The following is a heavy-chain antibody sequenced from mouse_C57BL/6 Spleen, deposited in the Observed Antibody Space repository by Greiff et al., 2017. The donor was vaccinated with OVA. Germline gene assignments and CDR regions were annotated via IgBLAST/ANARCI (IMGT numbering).Heavy chain of an antibody. Sequence: EVQVVESGGGLVKPGGSLKLSCAASGFTFSSYTMSWVRQTPEKRLEWVATISGGGGNTYYPDSVKGRFTISRDNAKNTLYLQMSSLRSEDTALYYCARQGPASDYDYGGYAMDYWGQGTSVTVSS. CDR3: ARQGPASDYDYGGYAMDY. CDR1: GFTFSSYT. CDR2: ISGGGGNT. D-gene: IGHD1-1*01. V-gene: IGHV5-9*01. J-gene: IGHJ4*01.